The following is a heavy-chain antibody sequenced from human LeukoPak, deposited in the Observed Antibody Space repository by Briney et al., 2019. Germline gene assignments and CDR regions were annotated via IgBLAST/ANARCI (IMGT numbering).Heavy chain of an antibody. V-gene: IGHV4-59*08. CDR1: GGSIRSNY. Sequence: PSETLSLTCTLSGGSIRSNYCIWIRQPPGKGLEGIGYIYNSESTNYNPSLKSRGTLSVDTFKNQFSLKLSSVTAADTAVYYCARLAGGNSGSFDYWGPGTLVTVSS. CDR3: ARLAGGNSGSFDY. D-gene: IGHD4-23*01. CDR2: IYNSEST. J-gene: IGHJ4*02.